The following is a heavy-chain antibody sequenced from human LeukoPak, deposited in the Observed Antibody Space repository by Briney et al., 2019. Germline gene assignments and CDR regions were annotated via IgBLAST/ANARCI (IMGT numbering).Heavy chain of an antibody. D-gene: IGHD3-9*01. CDR1: GFTLSSYS. CDR2: ISSSSSYI. Sequence: GGSLRLSCAASGFTLSSYSMNWVRQAPGKGLEWVSSISSSSSYIYYADSVKGRFTISRDNAKNSLYLQMNSLRAEDTAVHYCARERVDWLFYFDYWGQGTLVTVSS. J-gene: IGHJ4*02. CDR3: ARERVDWLFYFDY. V-gene: IGHV3-21*01.